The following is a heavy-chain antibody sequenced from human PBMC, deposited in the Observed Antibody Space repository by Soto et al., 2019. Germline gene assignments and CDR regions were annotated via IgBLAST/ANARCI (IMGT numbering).Heavy chain of an antibody. J-gene: IGHJ4*02. CDR2: ISGSGDST. V-gene: IGHV3-23*01. Sequence: GGSLRLSCVASGFTFNNYAMNWVRQAPGKGLEWVSGISGSGDSTYYVDSVKGRFTISRDNSKNTVYLQMNSLRAEDTAVYYCAKSHSGNYYSDSDFWGQGALVTVSS. CDR3: AKSHSGNYYSDSDF. D-gene: IGHD1-26*01. CDR1: GFTFNNYA.